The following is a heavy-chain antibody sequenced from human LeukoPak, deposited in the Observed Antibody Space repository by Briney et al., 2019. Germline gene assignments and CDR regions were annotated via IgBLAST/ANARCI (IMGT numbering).Heavy chain of an antibody. CDR1: GFTFSSYS. CDR2: ISSSSSYI. CDR3: ASALGGWTHSTHFYYYYMDV. Sequence: GGSLRLSCAASGFTFSSYSMNWVRQAPGKGLEWVSSISSSSSYIYYADSVKGRFTISRDNAKNSLYLQMNSLRAEDTAVYYCASALGGWTHSTHFYYYYMDVWGKGTTVTVSS. V-gene: IGHV3-21*01. D-gene: IGHD1-1*01. J-gene: IGHJ6*03.